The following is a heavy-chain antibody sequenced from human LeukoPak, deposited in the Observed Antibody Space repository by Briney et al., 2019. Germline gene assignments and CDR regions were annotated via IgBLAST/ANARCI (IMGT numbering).Heavy chain of an antibody. Sequence: PSETLSLTCTDSGGSISSSSYYWGWIRQPPGKGLEWIGSMAYSGSTYYNPSLKSRVTMSVDTSKNQFSLKLSCVTAADTAVYYCARHEENTCYSNFDYWGQGIPVTFSS. CDR3: ARHEENTCYSNFDY. D-gene: IGHD2-15*01. CDR2: MAYSGST. V-gene: IGHV4-39*01. J-gene: IGHJ4*02. CDR1: GGSISSSSYY.